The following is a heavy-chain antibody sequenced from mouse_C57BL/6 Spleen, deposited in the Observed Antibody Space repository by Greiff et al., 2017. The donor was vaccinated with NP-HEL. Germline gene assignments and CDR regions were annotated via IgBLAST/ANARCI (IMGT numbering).Heavy chain of an antibody. J-gene: IGHJ3*01. CDR3: AKGGDYDYDVGFAY. D-gene: IGHD2-4*01. V-gene: IGHV2-3*01. CDR2: IWGDGST. CDR1: GFSLTSYG. Sequence: VQLQQSGPGLVAPSQSLSITCTVSGFSLTSYGVSWVRQPPGKGLEWLGVIWGDGSTNYHSALISRLSISKDNSKSQVFLKLNSLQTDDTATYYCAKGGDYDYDVGFAYWGQGTLVTVSA.